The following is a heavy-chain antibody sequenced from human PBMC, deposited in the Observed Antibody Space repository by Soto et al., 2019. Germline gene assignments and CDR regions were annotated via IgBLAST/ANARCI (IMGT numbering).Heavy chain of an antibody. CDR3: ATGADIVVVVAAPDDY. J-gene: IGHJ4*02. D-gene: IGHD2-15*01. CDR2: ISYDGSNK. V-gene: IGHV3-30-3*01. CDR1: GFTFSSYA. Sequence: LRLSCAASGFTFSSYAMHWVRQAPGKGLEWVAVISYDGSNKYYADSVKGRFTISRDNSKNTLYLQMNSLRAEDTAVYYCATGADIVVVVAAPDDYWGQGTLVTVPQ.